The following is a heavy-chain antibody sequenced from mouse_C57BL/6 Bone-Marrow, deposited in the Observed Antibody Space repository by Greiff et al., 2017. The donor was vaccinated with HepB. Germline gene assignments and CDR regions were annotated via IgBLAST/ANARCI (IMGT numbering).Heavy chain of an antibody. Sequence: QVQLQQSGAELVRPGASVKLSCKASGYTFTDYYINWVKQRPGQGLEWIARIYPGSGNTYYNEKFKGKATLTAEKSSSTAYMQLSSLTSEDSAVYCCARSRITTVVAHFDYWGQGTTLTVSS. CDR2: IYPGSGNT. V-gene: IGHV1-76*01. J-gene: IGHJ2*01. CDR3: ARSRITTVVAHFDY. CDR1: GYTFTDYY. D-gene: IGHD1-1*01.